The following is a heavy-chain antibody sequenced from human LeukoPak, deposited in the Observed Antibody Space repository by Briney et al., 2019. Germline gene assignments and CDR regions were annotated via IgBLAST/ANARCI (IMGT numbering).Heavy chain of an antibody. CDR2: IYHSGST. V-gene: IGHV4-38-2*02. Sequence: SETLSLTCTVSGYSISSGYYWGWIRQPPGKGLEWIGSIYHSGSTYYNPSLKSRVTISVDTSKNQFSLKLSSVTAEDTAVYYCARGGGGMRIYGKNWFDPWGQGTLVTVSS. CDR3: ARGGGGMRIYGKNWFDP. CDR1: GYSISSGYY. D-gene: IGHD3-16*01. J-gene: IGHJ5*02.